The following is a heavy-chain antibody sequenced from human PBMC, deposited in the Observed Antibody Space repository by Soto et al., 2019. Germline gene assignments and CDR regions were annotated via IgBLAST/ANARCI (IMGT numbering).Heavy chain of an antibody. CDR3: ATGYIDAPGVLDGIDV. J-gene: IGHJ3*01. V-gene: IGHV3-30*03. D-gene: IGHD1-1*01. CDR2: ISYDGNNK. Sequence: GGSLRLSCAASGFIFRSDGMHWVRQAPGKGLEWVAVISYDGNNKYFADSVKGRFTISRDNFKNTVYLQMNSLSTDDTAVYYCATGYIDAPGVLDGIDVWGQGTMVTVSS. CDR1: GFIFRSDG.